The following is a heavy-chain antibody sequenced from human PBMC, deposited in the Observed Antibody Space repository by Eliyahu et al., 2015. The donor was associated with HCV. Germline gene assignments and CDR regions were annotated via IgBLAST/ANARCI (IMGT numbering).Heavy chain of an antibody. CDR2: IIPLFGTA. D-gene: IGHD2-15*01. J-gene: IGHJ4*02. V-gene: IGHV1-69*01. CDR1: GNTFSRSS. Sequence: QVQLVQSGAEVKKPGASVKVSCKASGNTFSRSSITWVRQAPGQGLEWMGGIIPLFGTANYAQKFQGRVTITADESTNTAYMELRSLRSEDTAVYYCAREGGDYCSGGSCFLLYWGQGTPVTVSS. CDR3: AREGGDYCSGGSCFLLY.